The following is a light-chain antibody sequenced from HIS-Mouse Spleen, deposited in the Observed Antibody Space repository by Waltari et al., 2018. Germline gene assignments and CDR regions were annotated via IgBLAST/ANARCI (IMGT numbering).Light chain of an antibody. CDR2: GKN. Sequence: SSELTQDPAVSVALGQTVRITCQGDSLRSYYASWYQQKPGQAPVLVIYGKNNRPEGIPDRFSGSSSGNTASLTITGAQAEDEADYYCNSRDSSGNHLSVFGTGTKVTVL. V-gene: IGLV3-19*01. J-gene: IGLJ1*01. CDR3: NSRDSSGNHLSV. CDR1: SLRSYY.